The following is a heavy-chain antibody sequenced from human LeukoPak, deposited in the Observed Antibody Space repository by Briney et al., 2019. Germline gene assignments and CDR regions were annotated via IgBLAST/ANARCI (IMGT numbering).Heavy chain of an antibody. Sequence: ASVKVSCKASGGTFSSYAISWVRQAPGQGLEWMGGIIPIFGTANYAQKFQGRVTITADKSTSTAYMELSSLRSEDTAVYYCASPPRPLGDYNKNNPTTLTNYYYYMDVWGKGTTVTVSS. J-gene: IGHJ6*03. D-gene: IGHD4-17*01. V-gene: IGHV1-69*06. CDR3: ASPPRPLGDYNKNNPTTLTNYYYYMDV. CDR1: GGTFSSYA. CDR2: IIPIFGTA.